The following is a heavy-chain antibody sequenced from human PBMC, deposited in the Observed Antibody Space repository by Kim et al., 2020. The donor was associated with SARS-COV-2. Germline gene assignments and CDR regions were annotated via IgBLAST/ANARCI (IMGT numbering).Heavy chain of an antibody. Sequence: GGSLRLSCAASGFTFDDYDMYWIRQGPGKGLEWVSLITGDGNTTKYADSVKGRFTISRDNSRNSLYVQMNGLRTEDTALYYCARGGILTGYFDYWGQGALVIISS. J-gene: IGHJ4*02. V-gene: IGHV3-43*02. CDR2: ITGDGNTT. CDR3: ARGGILTGYFDY. D-gene: IGHD3-9*01. CDR1: GFTFDDYD.